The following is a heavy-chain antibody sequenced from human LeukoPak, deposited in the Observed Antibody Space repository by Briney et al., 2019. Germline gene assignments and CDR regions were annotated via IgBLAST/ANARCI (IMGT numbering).Heavy chain of an antibody. CDR1: GGSISSGDYY. V-gene: IGHV4-30-4*01. D-gene: IGHD3-22*01. CDR3: ARAGIYDSSGYSPDGAFDI. Sequence: PSETLSLTCTVSGGSISSGDYYWSWIRQPPGKGLEWIGYIYYSGSTYYNPSLKSRVTISVDTSKNQFSLKLSSVTAADTAVYYCARAGIYDSSGYSPDGAFDIWGQGTMVTVSP. CDR2: IYYSGST. J-gene: IGHJ3*02.